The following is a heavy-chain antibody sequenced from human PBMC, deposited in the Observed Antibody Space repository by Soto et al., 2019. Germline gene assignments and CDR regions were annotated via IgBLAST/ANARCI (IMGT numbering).Heavy chain of an antibody. D-gene: IGHD1-7*01. CDR2: SSATGAGT. CDR1: GFTFSSYG. V-gene: IGHV3-23*01. Sequence: GGSLRLSCAASGFTFSSYGMTWVRQAPGKGLEWVSFSSATGAGTYYADSVKGRFTISRDNSKNTLYLQMTSLRADDTAVYYCAKDRRAGGNYGFYSDFWGQGALVTVSA. J-gene: IGHJ4*02. CDR3: AKDRRAGGNYGFYSDF.